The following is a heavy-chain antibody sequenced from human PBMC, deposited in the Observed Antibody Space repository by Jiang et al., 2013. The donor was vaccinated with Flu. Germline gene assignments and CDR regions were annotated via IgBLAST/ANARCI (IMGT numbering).Heavy chain of an antibody. J-gene: IGHJ5*02. Sequence: TLSLTCTVSGASISSGGHYWSWIRQPPGKGLEWIGYIYYSGTTSYNPSLKSRVAISVDTSKNQFSLKLTSVTAADTAVYFCARWSGRYGGSEGWFDPWGQGTLVIVSS. D-gene: IGHD1-26*01. CDR2: IYYSGTT. CDR3: ARWSGRYGGSEGWFDP. CDR1: GASISSGGHY. V-gene: IGHV4-30-4*01.